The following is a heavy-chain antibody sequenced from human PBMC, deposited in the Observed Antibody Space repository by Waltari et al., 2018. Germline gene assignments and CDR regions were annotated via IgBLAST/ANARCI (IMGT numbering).Heavy chain of an antibody. Sequence: EVQLVESGGGLVKPGGSLRVSCAASGFISSTYTMNWVSQAPGKGLEWFSSITRSSNYIYYADSVTGRFTIARDNATSSLSLQMDSLRAEDTAVYYCVRKGYCSSTNCLDAFDIWGQGTMVTVSS. CDR3: VRKGYCSSTNCLDAFDI. V-gene: IGHV3-21*01. CDR2: ITRSSNYI. J-gene: IGHJ3*02. CDR1: GFISSTYT. D-gene: IGHD2-2*01.